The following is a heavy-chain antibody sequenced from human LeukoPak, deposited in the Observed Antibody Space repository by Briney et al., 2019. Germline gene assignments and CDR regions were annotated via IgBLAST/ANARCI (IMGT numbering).Heavy chain of an antibody. V-gene: IGHV1-2*02. CDR1: GYTFTGYY. CDR2: VNRNSGGT. CDR3: ARGAYCGGDCYSFDY. J-gene: IGHJ4*02. Sequence: ASVKVSCKASGYTFTGYYMHWVRQAPGQGLEWMGWVNRNSGGTNYAQKFQGRVTMTRDTSISTAYMELSRLRSDDTAVYYCARGAYCGGDCYSFDYWGQGTLVTVSS. D-gene: IGHD2-21*01.